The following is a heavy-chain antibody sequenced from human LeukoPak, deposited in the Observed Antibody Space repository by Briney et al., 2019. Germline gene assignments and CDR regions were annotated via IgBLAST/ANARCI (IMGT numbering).Heavy chain of an antibody. CDR2: IYQSGST. CDR1: GCSISKGYY. D-gene: IGHD3-10*02. Sequence: SETLSLTCAVSGCSISKGYYCGWIRQPPGRGLEWNGNIYQSGSTSHNPSLKSRVTISVDSSKNQFSLKLTSVTAADTAVYYCARTMLTGPIDYWGQGTLVTVTS. CDR3: ARTMLTGPIDY. V-gene: IGHV4-38-2*01. J-gene: IGHJ4*02.